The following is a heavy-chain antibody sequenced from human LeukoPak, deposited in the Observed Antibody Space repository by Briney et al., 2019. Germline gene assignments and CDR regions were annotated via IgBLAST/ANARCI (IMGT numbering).Heavy chain of an antibody. CDR3: ARGYDFWSGYYWDWFDP. CDR2: INPTGTGT. CDR1: GYTFINNW. V-gene: IGHV1-46*01. D-gene: IGHD3-3*01. Sequence: ASVKVSCKASGYTFINNWMHWVRQAPGQGLEWIGLINPTGTGTLYAQKFQGRVTMTRDMSTSTDYMELSSLRSEDAAVYYCARGYDFWSGYYWDWFDPWGQGTLVTVSS. J-gene: IGHJ5*02.